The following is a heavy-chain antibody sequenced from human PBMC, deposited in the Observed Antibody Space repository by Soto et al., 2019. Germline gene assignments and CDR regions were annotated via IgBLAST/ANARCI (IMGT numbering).Heavy chain of an antibody. D-gene: IGHD6-13*01. CDR1: GGSISSYY. CDR2: IYYSGST. V-gene: IGHV4-59*08. J-gene: IGHJ5*02. CDR3: ARRGQQLIAWFDP. Sequence: SETLSLTCTVSGGSISSYYWNWIRQPPGKGLEWIGYIYYSGSTNYNPSLKSRVTISVDTSKNQFSLKLSSVTAADTAVYYCARRGQQLIAWFDPWGQGTLVPVSS.